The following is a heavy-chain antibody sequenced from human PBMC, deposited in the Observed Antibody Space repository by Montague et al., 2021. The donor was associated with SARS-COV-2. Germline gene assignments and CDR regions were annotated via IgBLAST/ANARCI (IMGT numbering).Heavy chain of an antibody. J-gene: IGHJ5*02. CDR2: IYYSGST. CDR3: ARALIMITFGGVIAHWFDP. Sequence: SETLSLTCTVSGGSISSSSYYWGWIRQPPGKGLEWIGSIYYSGSTYYNPSLKSRVTISVDTSKNQFSLKRSSVTAADTAVYYCARALIMITFGGVIAHWFDPWGQGTLVTVPS. CDR1: GGSISSSSYY. D-gene: IGHD3-16*02. V-gene: IGHV4-39*07.